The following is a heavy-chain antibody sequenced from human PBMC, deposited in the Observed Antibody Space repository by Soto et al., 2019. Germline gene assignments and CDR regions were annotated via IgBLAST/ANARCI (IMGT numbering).Heavy chain of an antibody. CDR1: GGSIHSYW. Sequence: SETLSLTCSVSGGSIHSYWWSWIRQPAGKGLEWIGRVYSSGTTDYNPSLNSRATLSVETSKNQFSLKLRSVTAADTAVYYCARDIGSYAYGEGYWGQGIQVTVTS. CDR3: ARDIGSYAYGEGY. V-gene: IGHV4-4*07. CDR2: VYSSGTT. D-gene: IGHD3-10*01. J-gene: IGHJ4*02.